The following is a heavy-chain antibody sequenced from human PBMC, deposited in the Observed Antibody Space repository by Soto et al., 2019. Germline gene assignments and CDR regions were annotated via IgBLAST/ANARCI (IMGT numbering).Heavy chain of an antibody. CDR3: AREIVVVPAATDAFDI. J-gene: IGHJ3*02. Sequence: ASETLSLTCTVSGGSISSGGYYWSWIRQHPGKGLEWIGYIYYSGSTYYNPSLKSRVTISVDTSKNQFSLKLSSVTAADTAVYYCAREIVVVPAATDAFDIWGQGTMVTVSS. V-gene: IGHV4-31*03. CDR2: IYYSGST. D-gene: IGHD2-2*01. CDR1: GGSISSGGYY.